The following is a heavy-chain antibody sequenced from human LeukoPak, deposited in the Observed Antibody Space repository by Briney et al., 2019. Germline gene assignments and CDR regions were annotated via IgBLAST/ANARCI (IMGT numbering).Heavy chain of an antibody. D-gene: IGHD2-2*02. V-gene: IGHV5-51*01. CDR3: ARLDGHLVPAAIGGGYFDY. J-gene: IGHJ4*02. Sequence: GESLKLSCKGSGLSFNSYWMGWVRQMPGKGLEWMGIIYPGDAETRYSPSFQCQVTISVDKSISPAYLQWSNLKASDTAMYYGARLDGHLVPAAIGGGYFDYWGQGALLTDSS. CDR1: GLSFNSYW. CDR2: IYPGDAET.